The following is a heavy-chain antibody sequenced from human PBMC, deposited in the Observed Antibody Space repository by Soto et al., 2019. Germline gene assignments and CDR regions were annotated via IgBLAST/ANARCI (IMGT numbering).Heavy chain of an antibody. V-gene: IGHV4-34*01. CDR1: GGSFSGYY. Sequence: QVQLQQWGAGLLKPSETLSLTCAVYGGSFSGYYWSWIRQPPGKGLEWIGEINHSGSTNYNPSLKRRVTISVDTSKNQFSLKLSSVTAADTAVYYCARAPNSSGYTASFDYWGQGTLVTVSS. D-gene: IGHD3-22*01. J-gene: IGHJ4*02. CDR2: INHSGST. CDR3: ARAPNSSGYTASFDY.